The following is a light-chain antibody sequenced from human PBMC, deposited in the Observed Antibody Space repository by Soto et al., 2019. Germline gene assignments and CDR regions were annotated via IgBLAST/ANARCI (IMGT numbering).Light chain of an antibody. CDR2: AAS. V-gene: IGKV1-12*01. CDR3: LQANSFLRVT. CDR1: QGISSW. Sequence: DIQMTQSPSSVSASVGDRVTITCRASQGISSWLAWYQQKPGKAPKLLIYAASSLQSGVPSRFSGSGYGTDFTLAFSSLQPEDVETHYCLQANSFLRVTYGPGTKVDIK. J-gene: IGKJ3*01.